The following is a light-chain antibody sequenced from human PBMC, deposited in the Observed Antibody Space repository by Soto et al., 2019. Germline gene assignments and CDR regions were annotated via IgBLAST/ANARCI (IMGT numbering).Light chain of an antibody. CDR2: KSS. CDR3: QQYKNETWT. Sequence: DIHITHSPSTLSSSVLYIFTITCLASHSISTWLAWYQQRPGKAPKVLIYKSSTLESGVPSRFSGSGSGTEFALTISSLQPDDLATYYCQQYKNETWTFGQGTKVDIK. V-gene: IGKV1-5*03. J-gene: IGKJ1*01. CDR1: HSISTW.